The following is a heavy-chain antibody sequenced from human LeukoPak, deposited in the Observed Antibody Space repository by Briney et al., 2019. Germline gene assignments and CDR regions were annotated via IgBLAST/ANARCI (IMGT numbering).Heavy chain of an antibody. CDR3: ARDPGPYCGGDCYYFDY. CDR2: INNDGGGT. Sequence: PGGSLRLSCAASGFIFSRYWMHWVRQAPGKGLVWVSRINNDGGGTSYADSVKGRLTISRDNAKNTLYLQMNSLRAEDTAVYYCARDPGPYCGGDCYYFDYWGPGTLVTVSS. J-gene: IGHJ4*02. D-gene: IGHD2-21*02. V-gene: IGHV3-74*01. CDR1: GFIFSRYW.